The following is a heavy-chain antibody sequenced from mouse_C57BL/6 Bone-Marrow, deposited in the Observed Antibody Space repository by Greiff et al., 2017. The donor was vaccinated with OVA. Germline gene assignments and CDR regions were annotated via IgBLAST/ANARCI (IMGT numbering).Heavy chain of an antibody. V-gene: IGHV1-9*01. D-gene: IGHD1-1*01. Sequence: VKLVESGAELMKPGASVKLSCKATGYTFTGYWIEWVKQRPGHGLEWIGEILPGSGSTNYNEKFKGKATFTADTSSNTAYMQLSSLTTEDSAIYYCARWAYYYYGSSSFDYWGQGTTLTVSS. CDR3: ARWAYYYYGSSSFDY. J-gene: IGHJ2*01. CDR2: ILPGSGST. CDR1: GYTFTGYW.